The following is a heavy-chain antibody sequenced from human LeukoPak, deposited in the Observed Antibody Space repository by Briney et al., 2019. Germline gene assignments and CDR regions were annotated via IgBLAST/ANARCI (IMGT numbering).Heavy chain of an antibody. CDR1: GGSFSGYY. J-gene: IGHJ3*02. CDR2: IYYSGST. Sequence: PSETLSLTCAVYGGSFSGYYWSWIRQHPGKGLEWIGYIYYSGSTYYNPSLKSRVTISVDTSKNQFSLKLSSVTAADTAVYYCAREISCSGGSCYSRRAFDIWGQGTMVTVSS. V-gene: IGHV4-31*11. D-gene: IGHD2-15*01. CDR3: AREISCSGGSCYSRRAFDI.